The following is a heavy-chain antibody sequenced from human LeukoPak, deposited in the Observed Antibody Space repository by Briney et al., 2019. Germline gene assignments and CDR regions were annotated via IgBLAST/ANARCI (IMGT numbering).Heavy chain of an antibody. Sequence: SETLSLTCTVSGGSISSGDYYWSWIRQPPGKGLEWIGYIYYSGSTNYNPSLKSRVTISVDTSKNQFSLKLSSVTAADTAVYYCARVGSGYGDYVDRFDYWGQGTLVTVSS. V-gene: IGHV4-61*08. J-gene: IGHJ4*02. CDR3: ARVGSGYGDYVDRFDY. CDR1: GGSISSGDYY. CDR2: IYYSGST. D-gene: IGHD4-17*01.